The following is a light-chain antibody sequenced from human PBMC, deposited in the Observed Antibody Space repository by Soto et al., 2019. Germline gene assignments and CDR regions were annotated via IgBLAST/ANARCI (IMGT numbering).Light chain of an antibody. V-gene: IGKV3-20*01. CDR3: QQYGSSSYT. CDR1: QSVSSSY. J-gene: IGKJ2*01. CDR2: GAS. Sequence: EIVLTQSPGTLSLSPGERATLSCRASQSVSSSYLAWYQQKPGQAPRLLSYGASSRATGIPDRFSGSGSGTDFTLTISRLEPEDCAVYYCQQYGSSSYTFGQGTNLEIK.